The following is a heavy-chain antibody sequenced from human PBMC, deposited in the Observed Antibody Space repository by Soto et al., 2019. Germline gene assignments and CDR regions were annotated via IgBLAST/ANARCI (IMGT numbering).Heavy chain of an antibody. D-gene: IGHD6-19*01. CDR1: GVTFSNYT. CDR3: ARDLKGAGTNSFYYYGMDV. J-gene: IGHJ6*02. CDR2: ISRSSRNI. Sequence: EVQLVGSGGGLVKPGGSLRLSCTDSGVTFSNYTMNWVRQAPGKGLEWVSSISRSSRNIYYADSVKGRFTISRDNAKNALYLQMNSLRAEDTAVYYCARDLKGAGTNSFYYYGMDVWGQGTTVTVSS. V-gene: IGHV3-21*01.